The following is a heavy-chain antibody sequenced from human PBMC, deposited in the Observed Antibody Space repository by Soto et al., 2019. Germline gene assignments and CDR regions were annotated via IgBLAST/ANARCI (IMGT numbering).Heavy chain of an antibody. Sequence: PSETLSLTCAVSGGSISSSNWWSWVRQPPGKGLEWIGEIYHSGSTNYNPSLKSRVTISVDKSKNQFSLKLSSVTAADTAVYYCARVNDYGDYGPYGMDVWGQGTTVTVSS. V-gene: IGHV4-4*02. CDR2: IYHSGST. D-gene: IGHD4-17*01. J-gene: IGHJ6*02. CDR3: ARVNDYGDYGPYGMDV. CDR1: GGSISSSNW.